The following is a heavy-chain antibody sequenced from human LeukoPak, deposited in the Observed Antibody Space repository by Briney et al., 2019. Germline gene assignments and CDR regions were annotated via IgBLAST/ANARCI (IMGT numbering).Heavy chain of an antibody. CDR2: ISGSGGST. J-gene: IGHJ6*03. V-gene: IGHV3-23*01. CDR3: ASDVLRFLEWLFAPPYYMDL. Sequence: GGSLRLSCAASGFTFSSYAMSWVRQAPGKGLEWVSAISGSGGSTYYADSVKGRFTISRDNSKNTLYLQMNSLRAEDTAVYYCASDVLRFLEWLFAPPYYMDLWGKGTTVTVSS. CDR1: GFTFSSYA. D-gene: IGHD3-3*01.